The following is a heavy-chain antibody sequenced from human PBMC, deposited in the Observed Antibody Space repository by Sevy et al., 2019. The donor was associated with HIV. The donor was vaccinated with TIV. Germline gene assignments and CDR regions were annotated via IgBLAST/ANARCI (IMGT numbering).Heavy chain of an antibody. V-gene: IGHV3-7*01. Sequence: GGSLRLACTASGFTFTDFWMNWVRQAPGKGLEWVANINQIGSKKYYVDSVKGRFTISRDNMENSVYLQMNGLTAEDTAVYFCVQAVGGGDAYWGQGTLVTVSS. CDR2: INQIGSKK. CDR3: VQAVGGGDAY. CDR1: GFTFTDFW. J-gene: IGHJ4*02. D-gene: IGHD2-21*02.